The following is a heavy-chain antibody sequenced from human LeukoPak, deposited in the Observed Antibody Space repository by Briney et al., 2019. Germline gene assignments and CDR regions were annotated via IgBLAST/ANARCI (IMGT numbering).Heavy chain of an antibody. Sequence: SSMKVSCKASARTFSSYAISWVRQAAGQGLELMGRIIPIFGTANYGQKFQGRVTINPDESTSTAYMELSSLRSEDTAVYYCARHKVYHGTGSYSFDYWGQGTLVTVSS. V-gene: IGHV1-69*15. CDR3: ARHKVYHGTGSYSFDY. CDR1: ARTFSSYA. J-gene: IGHJ4*02. CDR2: IIPIFGTA. D-gene: IGHD3-10*01.